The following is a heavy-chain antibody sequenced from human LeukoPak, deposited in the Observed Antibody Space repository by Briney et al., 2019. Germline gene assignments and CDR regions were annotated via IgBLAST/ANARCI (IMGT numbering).Heavy chain of an antibody. CDR1: GYTFTGYY. CDR2: IDPNSGAT. J-gene: IGHJ4*02. D-gene: IGHD4-17*01. CDR3: ARGKDDFGDFGYFDY. V-gene: IGHV1-2*02. Sequence: ASVKVSRKASGYTFTGYYIHWMRQAPGQGLEWMGWIDPNSGATNDAQTFQGRVTMTADTPTSTAYVDLSSLTSDDTAVYYCARGKDDFGDFGYFDYWGQGTLLTVSS.